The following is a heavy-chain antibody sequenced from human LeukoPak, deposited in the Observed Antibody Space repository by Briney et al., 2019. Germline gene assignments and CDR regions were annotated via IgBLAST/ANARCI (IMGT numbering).Heavy chain of an antibody. CDR3: ARTPTAMAAYYFDY. CDR2: INHSGST. J-gene: IGHJ4*02. D-gene: IGHD5-18*01. V-gene: IGHV4-34*01. Sequence: SETLSLTCAVYGGSFSGYYWCWIRQPPGKGLEWIGEINHSGSTNYNPSLKSRVTISVDTSNNQFSLKLSSVTASDTAVYYCARTPTAMAAYYFDYWGQRTLVTVSS. CDR1: GGSFSGYY.